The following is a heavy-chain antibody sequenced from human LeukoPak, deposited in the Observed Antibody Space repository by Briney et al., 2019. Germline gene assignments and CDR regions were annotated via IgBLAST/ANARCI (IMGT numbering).Heavy chain of an antibody. J-gene: IGHJ4*02. CDR2: ISYDGSNK. CDR3: ASSIPLWFGEPVM. V-gene: IGHV3-30*04. Sequence: GRSLRLSCAASGFTFSSYAMHWVRQAPGKGLEWVAVISYDGSNKYYADSVKGRFTISRDNSKNTLYLQMNSLRAEDTAMYYCASSIPLWFGEPVMWGQGTLVTVSS. D-gene: IGHD3-10*01. CDR1: GFTFSSYA.